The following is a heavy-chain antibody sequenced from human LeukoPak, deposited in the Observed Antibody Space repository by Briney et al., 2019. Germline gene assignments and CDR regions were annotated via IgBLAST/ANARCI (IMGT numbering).Heavy chain of an antibody. CDR2: IKHSGST. V-gene: IGHV4-34*01. CDR3: ASGPRWLQSLDY. Sequence: SETLSLTCAVYGGSFSGYYWSWIRQPPGKGLEWIGEIKHSGSTNYNPSLKSRVTISVGTSKNKFSLKLSSVPAADTAVYYCASGPRWLQSLDYWGQGTLVTVSS. CDR1: GGSFSGYY. D-gene: IGHD5-24*01. J-gene: IGHJ4*02.